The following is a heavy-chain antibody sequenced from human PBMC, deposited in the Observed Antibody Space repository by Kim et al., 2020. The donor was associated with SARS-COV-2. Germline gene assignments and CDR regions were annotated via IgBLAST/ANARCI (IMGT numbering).Heavy chain of an antibody. J-gene: IGHJ4*02. Sequence: STNYSPSLKSRVTISVDTSKNRFSLKLSSVTAADTAVYYCAVNSYGLFDYWGQGTLVTVSS. V-gene: IGHV4-59*01. CDR2: ST. CDR3: AVNSYGLFDY. D-gene: IGHD5-18*01.